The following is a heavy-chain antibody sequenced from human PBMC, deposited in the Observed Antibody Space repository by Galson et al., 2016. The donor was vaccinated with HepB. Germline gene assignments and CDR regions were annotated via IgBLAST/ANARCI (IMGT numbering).Heavy chain of an antibody. CDR1: GFTFNTYS. CDR3: ARDRTSRAAVEL. Sequence: SLRLSCAASGFTFNTYSMNWVRRAPGKGLEWVSSISSSGNYLYYADSLKGRFTIPRDNAQNSLFLQMNSLRADDTAVYYCARDRTSRAAVELWGQGTLVSVSS. D-gene: IGHD6-25*01. J-gene: IGHJ4*02. V-gene: IGHV3-21*01. CDR2: ISSSGNYL.